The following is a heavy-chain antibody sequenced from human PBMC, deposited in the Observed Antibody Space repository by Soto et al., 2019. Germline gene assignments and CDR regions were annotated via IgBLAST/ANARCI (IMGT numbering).Heavy chain of an antibody. CDR1: GDTFTGYY. CDR2: INPNSGGA. D-gene: IGHD3-22*01. CDR3: ARGAWHHDTSGYYLFDY. J-gene: IGHJ4*02. Sequence: ASVKVSCKASGDTFTGYYMHWVRQAPGQGLEWMGGINPNSGGANYAQKFQGRVTITADESTSTAYMELSSLRSEDSAVYYCARGAWHHDTSGYYLFDYWGQGTLVTVSS. V-gene: IGHV1-2*02.